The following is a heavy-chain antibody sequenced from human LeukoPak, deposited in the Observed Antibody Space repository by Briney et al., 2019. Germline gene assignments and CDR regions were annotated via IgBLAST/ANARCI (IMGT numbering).Heavy chain of an antibody. CDR2: MNPNSGNT. CDR1: GYTFTRYD. Sequence: GVSVKVSCKASGYTFTRYDIYWVRQATGQGLEWMGWMNPNSGNTGYAQNFQGRVTMTRNTPISTAYMELSSLRSEDTAVYYCARWGYSYGSNHPRDDYWGQGTLVTVSS. V-gene: IGHV1-8*01. D-gene: IGHD5-18*01. J-gene: IGHJ4*02. CDR3: ARWGYSYGSNHPRDDY.